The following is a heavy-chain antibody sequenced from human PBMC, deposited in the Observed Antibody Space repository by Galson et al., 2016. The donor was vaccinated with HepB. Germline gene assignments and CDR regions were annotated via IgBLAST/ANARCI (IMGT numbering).Heavy chain of an antibody. CDR1: GFTFSNYA. CDR2: ISGSGGST. J-gene: IGHJ5*02. Sequence: SLRLSCAASGFTFSNYAMSWVRQAPGKGLEWVSAISGSGGSTYYADSVKGRFPISRDNSKNTLYLKMNSLSAEDTAVYYCAKVGGALIYRMSNWFDPWGQGTLVTVSA. CDR3: AKVGGALIYRMSNWFDP. D-gene: IGHD1-26*01. V-gene: IGHV3-23*01.